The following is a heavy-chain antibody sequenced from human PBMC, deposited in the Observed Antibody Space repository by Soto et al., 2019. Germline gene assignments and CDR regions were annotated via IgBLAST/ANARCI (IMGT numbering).Heavy chain of an antibody. J-gene: IGHJ4*02. V-gene: IGHV4-59*01. D-gene: IGHD2-2*01. CDR2: IYYSGST. CDR1: GGSISSYD. Sequence: QVQLQESGPGLVKPSETLSLTCTVSGGSISSYDWSWIRQPPGKGLEWIGYIYYSGSTNYNPALKSRVTISVDTSKNQFSLKLSSVTAADTAVYYCARSDSTSGPVYFDYWGQGTLVTVSS. CDR3: ARSDSTSGPVYFDY.